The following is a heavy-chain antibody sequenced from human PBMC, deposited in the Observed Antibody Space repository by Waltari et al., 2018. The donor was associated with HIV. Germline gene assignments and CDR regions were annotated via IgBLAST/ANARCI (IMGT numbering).Heavy chain of an antibody. D-gene: IGHD3-3*01. CDR3: ARGLFGVGSNWFDP. CDR2: IYYTGRT. J-gene: IGHJ5*02. V-gene: IGHV4-59*01. Sequence: QVQLQESGPGLVKPSETLSLTCSVSGGSFISYHWTWIRQPPGKGLEWIGYIYYTGRTNCNPSLKRRVTISVDTSKNQFSLRLRSVTAADTAVYYCARGLFGVGSNWFDPWGQGILVTVSS. CDR1: GGSFISYH.